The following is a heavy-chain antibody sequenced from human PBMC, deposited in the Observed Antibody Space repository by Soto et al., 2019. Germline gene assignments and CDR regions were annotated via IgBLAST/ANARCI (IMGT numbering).Heavy chain of an antibody. V-gene: IGHV1-8*01. CDR1: GYTFTNNG. J-gene: IGHJ4*02. CDR2: MNPSTGET. D-gene: IGHD7-27*01. CDR3: TRAGDSGAWISN. Sequence: ASVKVSCKASGYTFTNNGINWVRQATGQGLEWMGRMNPSTGETGYTEEFQGRLAMTRDTSITTAYMELTSLTSEDTAVYYCTRAGDSGAWISNWGQGTLVTVSS.